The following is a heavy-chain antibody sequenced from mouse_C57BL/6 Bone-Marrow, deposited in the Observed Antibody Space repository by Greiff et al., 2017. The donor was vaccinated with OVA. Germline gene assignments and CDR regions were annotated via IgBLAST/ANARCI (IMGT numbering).Heavy chain of an antibody. V-gene: IGHV1-52*01. CDR2: IDPSDSET. J-gene: IGHJ4*01. CDR3: ASHGNFYYAMDY. D-gene: IGHD2-1*01. Sequence: QVQLQQPGAELVRPGSSVKLSCKASGYTFTSYWMHWVKQRPIQGLEWIGNIDPSDSETHYNQKFKDKATLTVDKSSSTAYMQLSSLTSEDSAVYYCASHGNFYYAMDYWGQGTSVTASS. CDR1: GYTFTSYW.